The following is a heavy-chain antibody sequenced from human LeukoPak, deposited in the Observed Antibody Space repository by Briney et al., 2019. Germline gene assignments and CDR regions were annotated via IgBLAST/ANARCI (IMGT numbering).Heavy chain of an antibody. J-gene: IGHJ6*02. CDR3: VRIRDSGSYYFYYGMDV. V-gene: IGHV3-74*01. CDR2: INSDGSST. CDR1: GFTFSRYW. D-gene: IGHD1-26*01. Sequence: GGSLRLSCAASGFTFSRYWMHWVRQAPGKGLVWVSRINSDGSSTNYADSVKGRFTISRDNTKNTLYLQMNSLRDEDTAVYYCVRIRDSGSYYFYYGMDVWGQGTTVTVSS.